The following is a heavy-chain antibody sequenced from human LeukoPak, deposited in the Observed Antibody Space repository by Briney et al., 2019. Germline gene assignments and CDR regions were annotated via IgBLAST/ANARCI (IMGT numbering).Heavy chain of an antibody. Sequence: PGGSLRLSCAASGFTFSSYAMSWVRQAPGKGLEWVSVISGSGSSIYYADSVKGRFTISRDKSKNTLYLQMNSLRAEDTAVYFCAKGPSPGDENWFDPWGQGTLVTVSS. CDR2: ISGSGSSI. V-gene: IGHV3-23*01. CDR1: GFTFSSYA. CDR3: AKGPSPGDENWFDP. J-gene: IGHJ5*02.